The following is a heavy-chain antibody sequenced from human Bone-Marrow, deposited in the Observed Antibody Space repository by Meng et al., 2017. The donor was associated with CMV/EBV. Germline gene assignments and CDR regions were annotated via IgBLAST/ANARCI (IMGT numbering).Heavy chain of an antibody. Sequence: GESLKISCAASGFTFSSYSMNWVRQAPGKGLEWVSYISSSSSTIYYADSVKGRFTISRDNAKNSLYLQMNSLRAEDTAVYYCARSRLRDFDYWGQGTLVIVSS. V-gene: IGHV3-48*04. D-gene: IGHD3-16*01. CDR1: GFTFSSYS. CDR2: ISSSSSTI. J-gene: IGHJ4*02. CDR3: ARSRLRDFDY.